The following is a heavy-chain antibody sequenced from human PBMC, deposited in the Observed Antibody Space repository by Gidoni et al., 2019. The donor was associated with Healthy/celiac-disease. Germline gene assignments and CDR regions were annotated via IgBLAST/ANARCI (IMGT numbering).Heavy chain of an antibody. D-gene: IGHD5-12*01. CDR2: ISWNSGSI. CDR1: GFTFDDYA. CDR3: AKDHI. V-gene: IGHV3-9*01. Sequence: EVQLVESGGGLVQPGRSLRLSCAASGFTFDDYAMHWVRQAPGKGLEWVSGISWNSGSIGYADSVKGRFTISRDNAKNSLYLQMNSLRAEDTALYYCAKDHIGGQGTLVTVSS. J-gene: IGHJ4*02.